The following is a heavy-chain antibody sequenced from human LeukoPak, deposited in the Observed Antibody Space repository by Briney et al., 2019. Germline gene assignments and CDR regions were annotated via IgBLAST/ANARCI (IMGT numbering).Heavy chain of an antibody. V-gene: IGHV4-30-2*01. D-gene: IGHD2-2*01. Sequence: PSQTLSLTCTVSGGSISSGGYYWGWIRQPPGKGLEWIGDIYHSGSTYYNPSLKSRVTISVDRSKNQFSLKLSSVTAADTAVYYCARGFSSTSFYGKNWFDPWGQGTLVTVSS. CDR2: IYHSGST. CDR3: ARGFSSTSFYGKNWFDP. J-gene: IGHJ5*02. CDR1: GGSISSGGYY.